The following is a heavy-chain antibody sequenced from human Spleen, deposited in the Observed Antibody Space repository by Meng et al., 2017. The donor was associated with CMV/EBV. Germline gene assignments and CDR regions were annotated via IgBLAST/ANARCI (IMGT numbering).Heavy chain of an antibody. V-gene: IGHV1-46*01. D-gene: IGHD6-6*01. CDR2: INPSGGST. CDR1: GYTFAAYF. J-gene: IGHJ6*02. CDR3: ARDGIAARRDSYYYYYYGMDV. Sequence: ASVKVSCKASGYTFAAYFTHWVRQAPGQGLEWMGWINPSGGSTSYAQKFQGRVTMTRDTSTSTVYMELSSLRSEDTAVYYCARDGIAARRDSYYYYYYGMDVWGQGTTVTVSS.